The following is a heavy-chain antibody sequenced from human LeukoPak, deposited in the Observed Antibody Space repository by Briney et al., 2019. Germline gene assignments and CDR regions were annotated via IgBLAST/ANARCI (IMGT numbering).Heavy chain of an antibody. CDR2: IRGSGGST. D-gene: IGHD2-8*01. CDR3: AKAAVYALAAPAHFDY. CDR1: GFIFSSYA. J-gene: IGHJ4*02. Sequence: GGSLSLSCAACGFIFSSYAMRWVRQAPAKGLEGVSAIRGSGGSTNYADSVKGWFTIYRDNPKHTRQLQKNSLRAEDTAVYYCAKAAVYALAAPAHFDYWGKGTLVTVSS. V-gene: IGHV3-23*01.